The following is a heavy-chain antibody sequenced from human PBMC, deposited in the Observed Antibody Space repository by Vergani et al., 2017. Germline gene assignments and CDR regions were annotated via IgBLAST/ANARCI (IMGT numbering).Heavy chain of an antibody. D-gene: IGHD2-8*02. CDR1: GFTFSSYW. CDR3: ARLRYGCTGTNCPERSFDY. CDR2: IYQDGSEK. Sequence: EVQLVESGGGLVQPGGSLRLSCAASGFTFSSYWMSWVRQAPGKGLEWVANIYQDGSEKYYVDSVRGRFTISRDNAKNSLYLQVNSLRTEDTAVYFGARLRYGCTGTNCPERSFDYWGQGTLVTVSS. J-gene: IGHJ4*02. V-gene: IGHV3-7*01.